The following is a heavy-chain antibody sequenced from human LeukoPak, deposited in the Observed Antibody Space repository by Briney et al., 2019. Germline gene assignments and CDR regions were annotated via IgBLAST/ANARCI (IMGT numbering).Heavy chain of an antibody. D-gene: IGHD3-10*01. Sequence: GGPLRLSCAASGFTFSSYAMHWVRRAPGKGLEYVSAISSNGGSTYYANSVKGRFTISRDNSKNTLYLQMGSLRAEDMAVYYCAREGTNYGSRYFDYWGQGTLVTVSS. CDR1: GFTFSSYA. CDR2: ISSNGGST. V-gene: IGHV3-64*01. CDR3: AREGTNYGSRYFDY. J-gene: IGHJ4*02.